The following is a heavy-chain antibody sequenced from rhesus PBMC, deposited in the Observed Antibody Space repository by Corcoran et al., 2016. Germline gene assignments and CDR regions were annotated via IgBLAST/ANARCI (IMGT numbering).Heavy chain of an antibody. CDR3: ARATAGTVKVVDY. Sequence: QVQLQESGPGVVKPSETLSLTCAVSGGSISDSYRWSWIRQPPGQGLEWIGYIYGSSTSTNYNPSLKSRVNISKDTSKNQFSLKLSSVTAADTAVYYCARATAGTVKVVDYWGQGVLVPVSS. D-gene: IGHD5-24*01. CDR2: IYGSSTST. V-gene: IGHV4S10*01. J-gene: IGHJ4*01. CDR1: GGSISDSYR.